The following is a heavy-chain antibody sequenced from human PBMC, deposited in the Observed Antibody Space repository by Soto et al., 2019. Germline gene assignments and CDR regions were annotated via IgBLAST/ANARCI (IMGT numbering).Heavy chain of an antibody. CDR1: GFTFSTYT. CDR3: ARGEATGTPVIDY. CDR2: ISSTGSFI. D-gene: IGHD1-1*01. Sequence: QLVESGGGLVKPGGSLGLSCVASGFTFSTYTMNWVRQAPGKGLEWVSSISSTGSFIHSADSVRGRFTISRDNAKKSLYLQLNSLRTEDTAVYYCARGEATGTPVIDYWGQGTLVTVSS. V-gene: IGHV3-21*01. J-gene: IGHJ4*02.